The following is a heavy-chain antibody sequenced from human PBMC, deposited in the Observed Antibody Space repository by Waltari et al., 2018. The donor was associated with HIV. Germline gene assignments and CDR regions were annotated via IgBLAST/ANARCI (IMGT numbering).Heavy chain of an antibody. CDR1: GFTFSSYE. Sequence: EVQLVESGGGLVQPGGSLRLSCAASGFTFSSYEMNWVRPAPGKGLEWVSYISSSDNTIYYADSVKGRFTISRDNAKNSLYLQMNSLRAEDTAVYYCARVDLRSYGDYQDSAFDIWGQGTMVTVSS. CDR3: ARVDLRSYGDYQDSAFDI. CDR2: ISSSDNTI. J-gene: IGHJ3*02. D-gene: IGHD4-17*01. V-gene: IGHV3-48*03.